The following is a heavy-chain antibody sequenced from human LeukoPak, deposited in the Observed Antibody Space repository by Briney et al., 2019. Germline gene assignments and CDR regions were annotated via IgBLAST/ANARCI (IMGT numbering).Heavy chain of an antibody. CDR3: AKLYLNPRADY. Sequence: GGSLRLSCAASGFVLSGYGVHWVRQAPGKGLEWVSFIRYDGSTKYYADSVKGRFTISRDDSNNTLYLHMDSLTAEDSAIYYCAKLYLNPRADYWGQGTMATHSP. D-gene: IGHD2-8*01. V-gene: IGHV3-30*02. CDR2: IRYDGSTK. J-gene: IGHJ4*02. CDR1: GFVLSGYG.